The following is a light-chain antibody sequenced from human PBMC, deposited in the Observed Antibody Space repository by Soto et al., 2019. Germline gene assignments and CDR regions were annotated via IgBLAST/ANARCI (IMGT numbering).Light chain of an antibody. Sequence: IVMTQSPATLSLSPGERATLSCRASQRVSSNVAWYKQKPGQAPRLLLYGASARATGVPARFSGSGSGTQFTLTISSLQSEDFEVYYCQQYNNWRQTFGQGTKVDIK. V-gene: IGKV3-15*01. CDR2: GAS. CDR1: QRVSSN. J-gene: IGKJ1*01. CDR3: QQYNNWRQT.